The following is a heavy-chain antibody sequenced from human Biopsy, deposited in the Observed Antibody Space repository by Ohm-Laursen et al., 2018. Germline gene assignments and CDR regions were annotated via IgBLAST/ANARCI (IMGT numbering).Heavy chain of an antibody. CDR2: ISCTGYT. Sequence: TLSLTCPVSGGSFTGHYWSWIRQPPGRGLEWVGHISCTGYTSYNASLKSRVTISVDTSRNHFSLRLSSLTAADTAVYYCARGSNEYGGLYFPHWGQGTLVTVSS. D-gene: IGHD4-23*01. CDR3: ARGSNEYGGLYFPH. V-gene: IGHV4-59*11. CDR1: GGSFTGHY. J-gene: IGHJ1*01.